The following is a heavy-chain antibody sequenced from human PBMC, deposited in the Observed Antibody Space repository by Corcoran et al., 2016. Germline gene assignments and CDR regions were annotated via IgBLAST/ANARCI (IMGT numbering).Heavy chain of an antibody. CDR1: GYTFTSYG. D-gene: IGHD6-6*01. CDR2: ISAYNGNT. V-gene: IGHV1-18*01. Sequence: QVQLVQSGAEVKKPGASVTVSCKASGYTFTSYGISWVRQAPGQGLEWMGWISAYNGNTNYAQKLQGRVTMTTDTSTSTAYMELRSLRSDDTAVDYCARTGRGGISSIAAWFDPWGQGTLVTVSS. CDR3: ARTGRGGISSIAAWFDP. J-gene: IGHJ5*02.